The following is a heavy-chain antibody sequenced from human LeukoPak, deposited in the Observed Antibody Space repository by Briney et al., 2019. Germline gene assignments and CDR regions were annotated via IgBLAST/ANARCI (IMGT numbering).Heavy chain of an antibody. CDR3: ARLRGDIVVVPAAIFDY. CDR2: IYYSGST. Sequence: PSETLSFTCTVSGGSISSGGYYWSWIRQHPGKGLEWIGYIYYSGSTYYNPSLKSRVTISVDTSKNQFSLKLSSVTAADTAVYYCARLRGDIVVVPAAIFDYWGQGTLVTVSS. J-gene: IGHJ4*02. CDR1: GGSISSGGYY. V-gene: IGHV4-31*03. D-gene: IGHD2-2*01.